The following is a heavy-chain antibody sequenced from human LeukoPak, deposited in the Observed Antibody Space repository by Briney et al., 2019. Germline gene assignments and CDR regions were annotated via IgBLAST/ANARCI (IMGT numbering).Heavy chain of an antibody. V-gene: IGHV3-33*01. CDR3: ARRYCSGGSCYHEYFQH. CDR1: GFTFSSYG. D-gene: IGHD2-15*01. J-gene: IGHJ1*01. CDR2: IWYDGSNK. Sequence: PGGSLRLSCAASGFTFSSYGMHWVRQAPGKGLEWVAVIWYDGSNKYYADSVKGRFTISRDNSKNTLYLQMNSLRAEDTAVYYCARRYCSGGSCYHEYFQHWGQGTLVTVSS.